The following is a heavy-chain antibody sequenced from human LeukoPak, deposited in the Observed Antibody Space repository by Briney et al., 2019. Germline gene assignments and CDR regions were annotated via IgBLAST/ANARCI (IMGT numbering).Heavy chain of an antibody. D-gene: IGHD6-13*01. CDR2: IYYSGST. Sequence: SETLSLTCTVSGGSISSSSYYWGWIRQPPGKGLEWIGSIYYSGSTYYNPSLKSRVTISVDTSKNQFSLKLSSVTAADTAVYYCAKRSTAPIAGTGVNWFDPWGQGTLVTVSS. V-gene: IGHV4-39*01. CDR1: GGSISSSSYY. CDR3: AKRSTAPIAGTGVNWFDP. J-gene: IGHJ5*02.